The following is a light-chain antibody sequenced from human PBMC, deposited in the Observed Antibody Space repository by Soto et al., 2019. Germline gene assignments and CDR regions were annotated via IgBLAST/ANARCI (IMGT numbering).Light chain of an antibody. J-gene: IGKJ4*01. V-gene: IGKV3-11*01. CDR3: QQRSNWPPT. CDR1: QSVSSY. Sequence: EIVLTQSPATLSLSPGERATLSCRASQSVSSYLAWYQQKPGQAPRLLIYDASNRATGIPARFSGSGSGTDFTLTISSLEPEEFAVDYCQQRSNWPPTFGGGTKVESK. CDR2: DAS.